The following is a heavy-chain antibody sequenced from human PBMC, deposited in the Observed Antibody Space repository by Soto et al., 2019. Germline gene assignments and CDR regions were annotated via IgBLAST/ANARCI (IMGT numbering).Heavy chain of an antibody. D-gene: IGHD3-16*02. CDR2: IYYSGST. CDR1: GGSISSGGYY. J-gene: IGHJ4*02. V-gene: IGHV4-31*03. Sequence: QVQLQESGPGLVKPSQTLSLTCTVSGGSISSGGYYWSWIRQHPGKGLEWIGYIYYSGSTYYNPSLKSRVTISVDTSKNQFSLKLSSVTAADTAVYYCARSGHRAYDYVWGSHRLYDYWGQGTLVTVSS. CDR3: ARSGHRAYDYVWGSHRLYDY.